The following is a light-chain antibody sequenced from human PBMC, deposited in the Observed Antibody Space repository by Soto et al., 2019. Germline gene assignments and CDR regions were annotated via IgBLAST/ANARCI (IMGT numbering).Light chain of an antibody. CDR2: HVS. CDR3: SSYGGVNNVL. Sequence: QSVLTQPPSASGSPGQSVTISCTGAGTDVGQYNYVSWYQQHPGKAPKLLIHHVSRRPSGVPARFSGSKSGNTASLTVSGRQTDDEDAYYCSSYGGVNNVLFGGGTKLTVL. J-gene: IGLJ2*01. V-gene: IGLV2-8*01. CDR1: GTDVGQYNY.